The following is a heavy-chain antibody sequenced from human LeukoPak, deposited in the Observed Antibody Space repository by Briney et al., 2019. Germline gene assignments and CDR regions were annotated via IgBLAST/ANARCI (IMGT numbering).Heavy chain of an antibody. V-gene: IGHV4-59*01. CDR1: GVSISSYY. CDR3: AKGGDQQWLVREYYFDY. CDR2: IYYTGST. J-gene: IGHJ4*02. D-gene: IGHD6-19*01. Sequence: SETLSLTCTVSGVSISSYYWSWIRQPPGKGLEWIGYIYYTGSTNYNPSLRGRVTISVDTSKNQFSLKLSSVTAADTAVYYCAKGGDQQWLVREYYFDYWGQGTLVTVSS.